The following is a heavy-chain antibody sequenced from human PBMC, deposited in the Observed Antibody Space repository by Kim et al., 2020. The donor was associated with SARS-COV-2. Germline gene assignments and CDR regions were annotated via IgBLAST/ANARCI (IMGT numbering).Heavy chain of an antibody. J-gene: IGHJ4*02. CDR3: AKAFWDSGYPRYLDY. CDR1: GFTFSSYA. CDR2: ISGSGDST. Sequence: GGSLRLSCAASGFTFSSYAMSWVRQAPGKGLEWVSGISGSGDSTFYADSVKGRFTISRDNAKNTLYRQTNSLRAEDTAVYYCAKAFWDSGYPRYLDYWGQGTLVTVSS. D-gene: IGHD5-12*01. V-gene: IGHV3-23*01.